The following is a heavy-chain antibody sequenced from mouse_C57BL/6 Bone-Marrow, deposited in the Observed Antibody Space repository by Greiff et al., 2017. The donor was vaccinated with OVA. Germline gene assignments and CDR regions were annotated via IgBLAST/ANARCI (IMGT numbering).Heavy chain of an antibody. CDR1: GYTFTDYN. D-gene: IGHD3-3*01. J-gene: IGHJ1*03. CDR3: ARKGGLWYFDV. CDR2: INPNNGGT. Sequence: SGPELVKPGASVKMSCKASGYTFTDYNMHWVKQSHGKSLEWIGYINPNNGGTSYNQKFKGKATLTVNKSSSTAYMELRSLTSEDSAVYYCARKGGLWYFDVWGTGTTVTVSS. V-gene: IGHV1-22*01.